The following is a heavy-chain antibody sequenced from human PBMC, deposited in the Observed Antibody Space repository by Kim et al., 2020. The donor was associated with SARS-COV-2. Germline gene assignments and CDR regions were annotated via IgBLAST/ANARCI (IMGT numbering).Heavy chain of an antibody. V-gene: IGHV3-30*18. CDR3: AKDRVLWFGAKAHNWFYP. D-gene: IGHD3-10*01. CDR1: GFTFSSYG. J-gene: IGHJ5*02. Sequence: GGSLRLSCAASGFTFSSYGMHWVRQAPGKGLEWVAVISYDGSNKYYADSVKGRFTISRDNSKNTLYLQMNSLRAEDTAVYYCAKDRVLWFGAKAHNWFYPWGQGTLVTVSS. CDR2: ISYDGSNK.